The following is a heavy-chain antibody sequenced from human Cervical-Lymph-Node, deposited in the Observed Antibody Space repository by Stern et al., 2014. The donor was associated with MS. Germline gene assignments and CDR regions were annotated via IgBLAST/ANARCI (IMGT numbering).Heavy chain of an antibody. CDR2: ISSYNGNT. V-gene: IGHV1-18*01. J-gene: IGHJ4*02. D-gene: IGHD4-11*01. CDR1: GYTFTTPNYG. Sequence: QVQLVQSGAEVKKPGASVRVSCKASGYTFTTPNYGIAWVREAPGRGLEWMGLISSYNGNTVYAQKLQDRVTMTTDTSTSTAYMELRSLRSDDTAFYYCARERLRDFNDYHFDSWGQGTLVTVSS. CDR3: ARERLRDFNDYHFDS.